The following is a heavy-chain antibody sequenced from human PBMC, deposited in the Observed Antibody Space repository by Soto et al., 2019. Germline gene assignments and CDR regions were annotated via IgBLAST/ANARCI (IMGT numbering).Heavy chain of an antibody. J-gene: IGHJ6*02. CDR2: INHSGST. V-gene: IGHV4-34*01. Sequence: ETLSLTCAVYGGSFSGYCWSWIRQPPGKGLEWIGEINHSGSTNYNPSLKSRVTISVDTSKNQFSLKLSSVTAADTAVYYCARCRLNYYYHGMDVWGQGTTVTVSS. CDR1: GGSFSGYC. CDR3: ARCRLNYYYHGMDV.